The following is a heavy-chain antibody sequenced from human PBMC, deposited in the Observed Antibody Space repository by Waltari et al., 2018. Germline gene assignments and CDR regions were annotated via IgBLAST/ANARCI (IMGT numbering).Heavy chain of an antibody. Sequence: EVQLVESGGGLIQPGGSLRLSCLASGVTVRNNYMTWLRQAPGKGLELVSLIYSGGTTYYADSVRGRFTISRDGSKNTVYLQMNSLRAEDTAVYFCARNQVETALGYWGQGTLVTVSS. CDR1: GVTVRNNY. D-gene: IGHD2-21*02. V-gene: IGHV3-53*01. CDR2: IYSGGTT. CDR3: ARNQVETALGY. J-gene: IGHJ4*02.